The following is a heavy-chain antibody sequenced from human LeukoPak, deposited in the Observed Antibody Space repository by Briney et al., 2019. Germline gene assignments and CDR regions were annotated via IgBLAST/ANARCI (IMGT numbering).Heavy chain of an antibody. V-gene: IGHV5-51*01. J-gene: IGHJ4*02. CDR2: IYPDDSDT. D-gene: IGHD2-2*01. Sequence: GESLKISCKGSGYSFTSYWIGWVRQMPGKGLEWMGIIYPDDSDTRYSPSFQGQVTISADKSISTAYLQWSSLNASDTAMYYCARQQRYCSTTSCYPPIIPFDFWGQGTLVTVSS. CDR3: ARQQRYCSTTSCYPPIIPFDF. CDR1: GYSFTSYW.